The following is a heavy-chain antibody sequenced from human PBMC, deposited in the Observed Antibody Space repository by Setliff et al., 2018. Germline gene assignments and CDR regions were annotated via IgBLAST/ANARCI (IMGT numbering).Heavy chain of an antibody. V-gene: IGHV4-61*09. Sequence: SETLSLTCTVSGGSLSSGPHYWTWVRQPAGKGLEWIGHIDSSGTTNYSPSLRSRVTISSDTSKNQFSLQLTSVTATDTAVYYCARTGTYRYFDHWGQGTLVTVSS. CDR2: IDSSGTT. D-gene: IGHD1-1*01. CDR1: GGSLSSGPHY. CDR3: ARTGTYRYFDH. J-gene: IGHJ4*02.